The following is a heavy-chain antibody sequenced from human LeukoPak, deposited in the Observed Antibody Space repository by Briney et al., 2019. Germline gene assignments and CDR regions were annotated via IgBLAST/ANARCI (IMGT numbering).Heavy chain of an antibody. CDR2: INPSGGST. D-gene: IGHD1-14*01. CDR1: GYSFISYY. V-gene: IGHV1-46*01. J-gene: IGHJ4*02. Sequence: GASVKVSCKASGYSFISYYIHWVRQAPGQGLEWMGIINPSGGSTNYAQKFQGRVTMTRDTSTSTVYMELSSLRSEDTAVYYCAKDRPHPSAEPTNFDYWGQGTLVTVSS. CDR3: AKDRPHPSAEPTNFDY.